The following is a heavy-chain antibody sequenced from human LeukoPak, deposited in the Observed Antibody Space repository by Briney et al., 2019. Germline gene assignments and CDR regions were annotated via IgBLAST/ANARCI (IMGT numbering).Heavy chain of an antibody. D-gene: IGHD6-19*01. J-gene: IGHJ4*02. CDR1: GGSISSGSYY. V-gene: IGHV4-61*02. CDR3: ARRSLAVADDY. Sequence: SQTLSLTCTVSGGSISSGSYYWSWIRQPAGKGLEWIGRIYTSGSTNNNPSLKSRVTISVDTLKNQVSLKLGSVTDADTAVYYCARRSLAVADDYWGQGTLVTVSS. CDR2: IYTSGST.